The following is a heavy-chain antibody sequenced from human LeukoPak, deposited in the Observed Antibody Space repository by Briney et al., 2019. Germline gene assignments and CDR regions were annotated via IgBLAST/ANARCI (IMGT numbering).Heavy chain of an antibody. CDR1: GFTFSSYG. CDR3: AKLDMITFPLDY. V-gene: IGHV3-30*02. CDR2: IRHDGSNK. J-gene: IGHJ4*02. D-gene: IGHD3-16*01. Sequence: PGGSLRLSCAASGFTFSSYGMHWVRQAPGKGLEWVAFIRHDGSNKYYADPVKGRFTISRDNSKNTLCLQMNSLRAEDTAVYYCAKLDMITFPLDYWGQGTLVTVSS.